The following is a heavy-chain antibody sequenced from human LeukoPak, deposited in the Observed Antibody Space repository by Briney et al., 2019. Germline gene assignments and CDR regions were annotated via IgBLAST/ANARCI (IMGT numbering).Heavy chain of an antibody. CDR3: ARADSSGWRD. Sequence: SETLSLTCTVSGASISSYYYNWIRQTAGGGLEWIGRLYISGSTDYNPSLKSRVTISVDTSMNQFYLKMNSVTAADTAVYYCARADSSGWRDWGQGTLVTVSS. CDR1: GASISSYY. CDR2: LYISGST. J-gene: IGHJ4*02. D-gene: IGHD6-19*01. V-gene: IGHV4-4*07.